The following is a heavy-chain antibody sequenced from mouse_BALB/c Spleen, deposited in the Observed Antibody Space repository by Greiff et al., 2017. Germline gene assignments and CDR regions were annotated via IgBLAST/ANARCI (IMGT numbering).Heavy chain of an antibody. Sequence: EVKLVESGGDLVKPGGSLKLSCAASGFTFSSYGMSWVRQTPDKRLEWVATISSGGSYTYYPDSVKGRFTISRDNAKNTLYLQMSSLKSEDTAMYYCAKSLMDYWGQGTSVTVSS. V-gene: IGHV5-6*02. CDR1: GFTFSSYG. CDR3: AKSLMDY. J-gene: IGHJ4*01. CDR2: ISSGGSYT.